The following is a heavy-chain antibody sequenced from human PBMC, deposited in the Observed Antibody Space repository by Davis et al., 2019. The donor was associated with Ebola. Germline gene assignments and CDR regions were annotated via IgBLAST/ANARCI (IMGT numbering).Heavy chain of an antibody. J-gene: IGHJ4*02. CDR2: IKQDGSEK. Sequence: PGGSLRLSCAASGFTFSSYWMSCVRQAPGKGLEWVANIKQDGSEKYYVDSVKGRFTISRDNAKNSLYLQMNSLRAEDTAVYYCARDRGDIVVVPAATQWGQGTLVTVSS. CDR3: ARDRGDIVVVPAATQ. V-gene: IGHV3-7*01. CDR1: GFTFSSYW. D-gene: IGHD2-2*01.